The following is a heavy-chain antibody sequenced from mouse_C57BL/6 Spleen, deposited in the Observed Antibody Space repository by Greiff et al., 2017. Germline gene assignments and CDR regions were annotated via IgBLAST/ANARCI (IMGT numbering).Heavy chain of an antibody. D-gene: IGHD2-2*01. Sequence: EVQLQQSGPELVKPGASVKISCKASGYTFTDYYMNWVKQSHGKSLEWIGDINPNNGGTSYNQKFKGKATLTVDKSSSTAYMELRSLTSEDSAVYYCAIYGYGYFDYWGPGTTLTVSS. J-gene: IGHJ2*01. CDR3: AIYGYGYFDY. CDR2: INPNNGGT. V-gene: IGHV1-26*01. CDR1: GYTFTDYY.